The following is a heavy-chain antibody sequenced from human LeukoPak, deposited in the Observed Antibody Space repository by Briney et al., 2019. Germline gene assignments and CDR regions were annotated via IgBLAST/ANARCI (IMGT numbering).Heavy chain of an antibody. D-gene: IGHD2-2*01. CDR1: GGSICSSSYY. CDR3: ARLPLGYCSSTSCKRWAGYYYYMDV. V-gene: IGHV4-39*07. CDR2: IYYSGTT. Sequence: SETLSLTCTVPGGSICSSSYYWGWIRQPPGKGLEWIGIIYYSGTTYYNPSLKSRVTISVDTSKNQFSLKLSSVTAADTAVYYCARLPLGYCSSTSCKRWAGYYYYMDVWGKGTTVTISS. J-gene: IGHJ6*03.